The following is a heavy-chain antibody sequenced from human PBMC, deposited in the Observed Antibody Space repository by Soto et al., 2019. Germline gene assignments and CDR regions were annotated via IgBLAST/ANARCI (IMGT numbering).Heavy chain of an antibody. CDR3: ARHEYRFLEWLFPYYFDY. D-gene: IGHD3-3*01. CDR1: GGSISSSSYY. J-gene: IGHJ4*02. CDR2: IYYSGST. Sequence: SETLSLTCTVSGGSISSSSYYWGWIRQPPGKGLEWIGSIYYSGSTYYNPSLKSRVTISVDTSKNQFSLKLSSVTAADTAVYYCARHEYRFLEWLFPYYFDYWGQGTLVTVS. V-gene: IGHV4-39*01.